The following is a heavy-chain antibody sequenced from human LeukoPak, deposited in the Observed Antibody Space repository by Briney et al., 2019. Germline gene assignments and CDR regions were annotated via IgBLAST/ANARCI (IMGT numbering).Heavy chain of an antibody. D-gene: IGHD1-7*01. CDR2: IYYSGST. CDR3: ASLTGTRKAFDY. CDR1: GGSISTYY. V-gene: IGHV4-59*01. J-gene: IGHJ4*02. Sequence: SETLSLTCTVSGGSISTYYWNWIRQPPGKGLEWIGYIYYSGSTNYNPSLKSRVTISVDTSKNQFSLKLSSVTAADTAVYYCASLTGTRKAFDYWGQGTLVTVSS.